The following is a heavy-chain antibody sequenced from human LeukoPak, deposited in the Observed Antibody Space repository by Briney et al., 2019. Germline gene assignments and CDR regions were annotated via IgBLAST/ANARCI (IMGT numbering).Heavy chain of an antibody. CDR3: ARGPPRGKYYYLDV. D-gene: IGHD1-1*01. J-gene: IGHJ6*03. Sequence: AGSLRLSCAVSGFTFSSFDMRWVRQPTGQGLERVSTMGTASDAYYPGSLEGRFTLSRDTATNALYLQMNSLTAGATAVYYCARGPPRGKYYYLDVSGKGTTVTVSS. CDR1: GFTFSSFD. CDR2: MGTASDA. V-gene: IGHV3-13*01.